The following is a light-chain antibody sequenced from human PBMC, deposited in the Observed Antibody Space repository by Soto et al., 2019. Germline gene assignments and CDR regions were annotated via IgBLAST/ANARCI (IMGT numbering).Light chain of an antibody. CDR2: TAC. CDR3: EQYNGLYS. J-gene: IGKJ2*01. V-gene: IGKV1-5*03. CDR1: QSISSW. Sequence: DIQMTQSPSTLSASVGDRVTITCRASQSISSWLPWYQQKPGKATKLLIYTACSLESGGPSRFTGSGSGTEFSLTVSRLQPDALAPYYCEQYNGLYSFGQGTKLESK.